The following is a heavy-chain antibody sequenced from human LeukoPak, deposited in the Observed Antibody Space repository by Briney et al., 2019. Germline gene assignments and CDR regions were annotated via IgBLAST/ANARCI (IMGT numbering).Heavy chain of an antibody. J-gene: IGHJ4*02. Sequence: PGGSLRLSCAASRFTFINAWMSWVRQAPGKGLEWVGRIKSKADGETTDYAPPVKGRFTISRDDSENTLYLQINSLKTEDTAVYYCTTDRGPAFDYWGQGTLVTVSS. CDR1: RFTFINAW. V-gene: IGHV3-15*01. CDR3: TTDRGPAFDY. CDR2: IKSKADGETT. D-gene: IGHD1-26*01.